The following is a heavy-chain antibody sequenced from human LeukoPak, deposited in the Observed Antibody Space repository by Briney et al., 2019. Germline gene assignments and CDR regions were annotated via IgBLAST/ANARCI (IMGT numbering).Heavy chain of an antibody. CDR3: ARDYRRTHIDS. V-gene: IGHV3-30-3*01. CDR2: ISFDGSNK. Sequence: GGSLRLSCAASGFTFSSYAMHWVRQAPGKGLEWVAVISFDGSNKYYADSVKGRFTISRDNSKNTLYLQMNSLRAEDTAVFYCARDYRRTHIDSWGQGTLVTVSS. D-gene: IGHD1-26*01. J-gene: IGHJ5*01. CDR1: GFTFSSYA.